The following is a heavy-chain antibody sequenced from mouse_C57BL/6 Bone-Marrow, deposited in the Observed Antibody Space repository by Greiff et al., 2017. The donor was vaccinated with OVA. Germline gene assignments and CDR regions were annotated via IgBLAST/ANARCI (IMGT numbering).Heavy chain of an antibody. CDR3: ASGIYYGYDEGWYFDF. J-gene: IGHJ1*03. CDR1: GYTFTSYG. D-gene: IGHD2-2*01. V-gene: IGHV1-81*01. Sequence: QVQLQQSGAELARPGASVKLSCKASGYTFTSYGISWVKQRTGQGLEWIGEIYPRSGNTYYNEKFKGKATLTADTSSSTAYMELRSLTSEDSAVYFCASGIYYGYDEGWYFDFWGTGTTVTVSS. CDR2: IYPRSGNT.